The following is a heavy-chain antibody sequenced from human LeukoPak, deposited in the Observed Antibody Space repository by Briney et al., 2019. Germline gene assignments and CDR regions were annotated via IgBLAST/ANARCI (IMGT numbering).Heavy chain of an antibody. J-gene: IGHJ5*02. CDR1: GFTLTSYN. D-gene: IGHD3-22*01. Sequence: GGSLRLSCAASGFTLTSYNMNWVRQAPGKGLEWVSSITSSSDYIYYADSVKGRFTVSRDNAKNSLYLQMNSLRAGDTAVYYCARSITMIVDWFDPWGQGTLVTVSS. V-gene: IGHV3-21*01. CDR3: ARSITMIVDWFDP. CDR2: ITSSSDYI.